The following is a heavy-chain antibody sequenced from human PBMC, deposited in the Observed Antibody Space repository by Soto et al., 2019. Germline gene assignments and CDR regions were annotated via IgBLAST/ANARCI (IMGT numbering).Heavy chain of an antibody. J-gene: IGHJ4*02. D-gene: IGHD1-26*01. V-gene: IGHV1-8*01. CDR3: ARKVGALGV. Sequence: QVQLVQSGAEVKEPGASVKVSCKASGYTFTNYDINWVRQATGQGLEWMGWMNPNSGNTAYAQKFQGRVTMTRDTSISTAYMELSGLTSEDTAVYYCARKVGALGVWGQGTLVTVSS. CDR1: GYTFTNYD. CDR2: MNPNSGNT.